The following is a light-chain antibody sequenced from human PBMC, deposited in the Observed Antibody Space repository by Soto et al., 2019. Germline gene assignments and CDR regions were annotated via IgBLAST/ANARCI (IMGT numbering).Light chain of an antibody. Sequence: SYELTQPPAVSVSPGQTARISCSGNALAKQYAYWYQQKPGQAPVLVIYKDRERPSGIPERFSGSSSGITVTLTISGVQAEDEADYHCQSADSSGTYVFGTGTKVTVL. V-gene: IGLV3-25*02. CDR3: QSADSSGTYV. J-gene: IGLJ1*01. CDR2: KDR. CDR1: ALAKQY.